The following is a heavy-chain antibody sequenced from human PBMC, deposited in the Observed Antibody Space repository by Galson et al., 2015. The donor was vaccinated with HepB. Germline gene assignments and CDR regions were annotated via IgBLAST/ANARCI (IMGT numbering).Heavy chain of an antibody. D-gene: IGHD3-22*01. CDR2: ISGSGSST. V-gene: IGHV3-23*01. J-gene: IGHJ4*02. CDR3: AKDYLPYYDRWGSYSDLYYFDY. Sequence: SLRLSCAASGFTFNYHAMNWVRQAPGKGLEWVASISGSGSSTYYAGSVKGRFTISRDNSLDTVDLQMDSLRVDDTAVYYCAKDYLPYYDRWGSYSDLYYFDYWGQGTLVTVSS. CDR1: GFTFNYHA.